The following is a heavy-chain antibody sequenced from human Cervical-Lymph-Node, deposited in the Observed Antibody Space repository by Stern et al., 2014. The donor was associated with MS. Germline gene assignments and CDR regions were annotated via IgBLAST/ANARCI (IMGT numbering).Heavy chain of an antibody. J-gene: IGHJ4*02. CDR1: GFSLSTSGVG. D-gene: IGHD5-18*01. CDR2: IYLDAEK. Sequence: QVTLRESGPTLVKPTQTLTLNCTFSGFSLSTSGVGVGWLRQPQGKALEWLAPIYLDAEKSYSPSLKSRLTITTDLHQNQVVLTMTNMDPVDTATYYCAHGLEIRLWAAYWGQGTLVTVSS. CDR3: AHGLEIRLWAAY. V-gene: IGHV2-5*02.